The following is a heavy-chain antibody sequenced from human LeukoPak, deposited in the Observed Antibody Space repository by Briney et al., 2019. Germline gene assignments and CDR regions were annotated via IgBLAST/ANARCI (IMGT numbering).Heavy chain of an antibody. V-gene: IGHV3-23*01. J-gene: IGHJ4*02. CDR1: GFTFSSYA. CDR2: ISGSGGST. D-gene: IGHD3-3*01. Sequence: QAGGSLRLSCAASGFTFSSYAMSWVRQAPGKGLEWVSAISGSGGSTYYADSVKGRFTIFRDNSKNTLYLQMNSLRAEDTAVYYCAKDPDGGYDFWSGYLDYWGQGTLVTVSS. CDR3: AKDPDGGYDFWSGYLDY.